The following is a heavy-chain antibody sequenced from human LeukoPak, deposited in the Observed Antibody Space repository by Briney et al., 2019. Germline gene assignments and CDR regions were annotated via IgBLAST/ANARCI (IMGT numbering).Heavy chain of an antibody. D-gene: IGHD2-2*01. CDR1: GFTFSSYSM. CDR3: ARSPTKRVPEDY. J-gene: IGHJ4*02. Sequence: GSLRLSCAASGFTFSSYSMNWVRQPPGKGLEWIGQIFHSGSTSYSPSLKSRVTISMDKSKNQISLRLTSVTAADTAVYCCARSPTKRVPEDYWGQGTLVTVSS. V-gene: IGHV4-4*01. CDR2: IFHSGST.